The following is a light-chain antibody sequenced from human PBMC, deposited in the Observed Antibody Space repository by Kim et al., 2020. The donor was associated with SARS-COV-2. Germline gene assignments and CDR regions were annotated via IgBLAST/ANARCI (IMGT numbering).Light chain of an antibody. Sequence: PGQSVTISCTGTSSDVGGYNYVSWYQQHPGKAPKLMIYEVSKRPSGGPGRFSGSKSGITASLTVSGLQAEDEADYYCSSYAGSKLAFGGGTQLTVL. CDR3: SSYAGSKLA. CDR2: EVS. V-gene: IGLV2-8*01. J-gene: IGLJ2*01. CDR1: SSDVGGYNY.